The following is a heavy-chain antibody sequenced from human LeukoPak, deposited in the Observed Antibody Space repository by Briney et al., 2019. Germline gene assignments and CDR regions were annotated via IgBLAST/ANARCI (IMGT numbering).Heavy chain of an antibody. Sequence: SVKVSCKASRGTFSSYAISWVRQAPGQGLEWMGGIIPIFGTANYAQKFQGRVTITADESTSTAYMELSSLRSEDTAVYYCATEYCSSTSCYDFPGQYYFDYWGQGTLVTVSS. V-gene: IGHV1-69*13. CDR3: ATEYCSSTSCYDFPGQYYFDY. CDR1: RGTFSSYA. D-gene: IGHD2-2*01. CDR2: IIPIFGTA. J-gene: IGHJ4*02.